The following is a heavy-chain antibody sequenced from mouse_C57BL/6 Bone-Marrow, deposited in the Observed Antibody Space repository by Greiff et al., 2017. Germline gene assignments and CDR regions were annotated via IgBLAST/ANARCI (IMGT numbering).Heavy chain of an antibody. V-gene: IGHV1-5*01. Sequence: VQLQQSGTVLARPGASVKMSCKTSGYTFTSYWMHWVKQRPGPGLEWIGAIYPGNSDTSYNQKFKGQAKLTAVTSASTAYMGLSSLTNEDSAVYYCTREMYYYGSSYGCAYWGQGTLVTVSA. CDR2: IYPGNSDT. CDR3: TREMYYYGSSYGCAY. J-gene: IGHJ3*01. D-gene: IGHD1-1*01. CDR1: GYTFTSYW.